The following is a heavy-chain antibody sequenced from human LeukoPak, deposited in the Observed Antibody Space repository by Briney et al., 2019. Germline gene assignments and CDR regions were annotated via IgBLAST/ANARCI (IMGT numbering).Heavy chain of an antibody. Sequence: GGSLRLSCAASGFTFSNYAMSWVRQAPGKGLEWVSATSGNSGSTYYADSVKGRFTISRDNSKSTLYLQMNSLRDEDTAVYYCAKGNVVVPADNFYDYWGQGTLVTVSS. CDR2: TSGNSGST. CDR1: GFTFSNYA. J-gene: IGHJ4*02. CDR3: AKGNVVVPADNFYDY. V-gene: IGHV3-23*01. D-gene: IGHD2-2*01.